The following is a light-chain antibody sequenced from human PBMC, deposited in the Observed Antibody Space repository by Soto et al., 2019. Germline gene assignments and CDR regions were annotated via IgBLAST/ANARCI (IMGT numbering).Light chain of an antibody. CDR1: SSDVGGYDS. J-gene: IGLJ1*01. CDR2: GVT. CDR3: SSFTSSSTYV. Sequence: QAVVTQPASVSGSPGQSITISCTGTSSDVGGYDSVCWYQQHPGKAPKVMIYGVTNRPSGVSDRFSGSKSGNTASLTISGLQAEDETDYYCSSFTSSSTYVFGTGTKLTVL. V-gene: IGLV2-14*01.